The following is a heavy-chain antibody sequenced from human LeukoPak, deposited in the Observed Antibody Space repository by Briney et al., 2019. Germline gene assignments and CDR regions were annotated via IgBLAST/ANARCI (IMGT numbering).Heavy chain of an antibody. J-gene: IGHJ5*02. CDR1: GYTFTSYG. CDR2: ISAYNGNT. D-gene: IGHD1-14*01. CDR3: ARGLTVPPQYNWFDP. Sequence: GASVKVSCKASGYTFTSYGISWVRQAPGQGLEWMGWISAYNGNTNYAQKLQGRVTMTTDTSTSTAYMELRSLRSDDTAVYYCARGLTVPPQYNWFDPWGQGTLVTVSS. V-gene: IGHV1-18*01.